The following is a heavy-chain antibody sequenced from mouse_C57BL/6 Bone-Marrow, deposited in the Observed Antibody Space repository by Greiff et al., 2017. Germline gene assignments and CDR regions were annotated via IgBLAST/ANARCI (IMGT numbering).Heavy chain of an antibody. J-gene: IGHJ1*03. CDR1: GYTFTSYD. CDR3: ARLEIDGGSGDWYFDV. D-gene: IGHD1-1*02. CDR2: IYPRDGST. V-gene: IGHV1-85*01. Sequence: QVQLQQSGPELVKPGASVKLSCKASGYTFTSYDINWVKQRPGQGLEWIGWIYPRDGSTKYNEKFKGKATLTVDTSSSTAYVELHSLTSEDAAVFFCARLEIDGGSGDWYFDVWGTGTTVTVSS.